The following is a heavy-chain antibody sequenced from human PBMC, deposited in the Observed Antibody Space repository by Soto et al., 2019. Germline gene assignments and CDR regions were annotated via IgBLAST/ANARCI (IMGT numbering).Heavy chain of an antibody. CDR1: GYTFRDYY. CDR3: ARGASRQVLVHNYGMDV. Sequence: QVQLVQSGAEVVKPGASVKVSCKASGYTFRDYYVHWVRQAPGQGLEWMGWINPNSAGTDYAQKFQGRVTMTKDTSISTAYMELSSLRSDDTAVYYCARGASRQVLVHNYGMDVWGQGTTVTVS. J-gene: IGHJ6*02. CDR2: INPNSAGT. V-gene: IGHV1-2*02. D-gene: IGHD3-10*01.